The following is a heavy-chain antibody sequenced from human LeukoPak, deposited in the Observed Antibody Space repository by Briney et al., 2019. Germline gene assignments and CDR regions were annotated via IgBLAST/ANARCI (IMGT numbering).Heavy chain of an antibody. CDR2: ISGSGGST. CDR3: AKEGVVVPAATPGYFDY. V-gene: IGHV3-23*01. J-gene: IGHJ4*02. Sequence: GGSLRLSCAASGFTFSGYAMSWVRQAPGKGLEWVSAISGSGGSTYYADSVKGRFTISRDNSKNTLYLQMNSLRAEDTAVYYCAKEGVVVPAATPGYFDYWGQGTLVTVSS. D-gene: IGHD2-2*01. CDR1: GFTFSGYA.